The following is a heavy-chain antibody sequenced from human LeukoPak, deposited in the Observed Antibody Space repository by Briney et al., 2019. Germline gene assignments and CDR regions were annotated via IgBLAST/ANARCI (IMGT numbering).Heavy chain of an antibody. CDR3: ARLGYCSGGSCYGYDAFDI. Sequence: GGSLRLSCAASGFTVSSNYMSWVRQAPGKGLEWVSVIYSGGSTHYADSVKGRFTISRDNSKNTLYLQMNSLRAEDTAVYYCARLGYCSGGSCYGYDAFDIWGQGTMVTVSS. CDR1: GFTVSSNY. V-gene: IGHV3-66*04. CDR2: IYSGGST. J-gene: IGHJ3*02. D-gene: IGHD2-15*01.